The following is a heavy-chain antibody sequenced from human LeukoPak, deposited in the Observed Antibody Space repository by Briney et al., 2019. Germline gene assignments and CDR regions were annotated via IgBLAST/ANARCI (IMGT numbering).Heavy chain of an antibody. CDR2: IYTSGSS. CDR1: GGPINSYY. CDR3: ARAAYGDYRYYYFYLDV. V-gene: IGHV4-4*07. Sequence: PSETLSLTCTVSGGPINSYYWSWIRQPAGKGLEWIGRIYTSGSSNYNPSLKSRVTMSVDTSKNQFSLRLTSVTAADTAVYYCARAAYGDYRYYYFYLDVWGKGTTVTVSS. D-gene: IGHD4-17*01. J-gene: IGHJ6*03.